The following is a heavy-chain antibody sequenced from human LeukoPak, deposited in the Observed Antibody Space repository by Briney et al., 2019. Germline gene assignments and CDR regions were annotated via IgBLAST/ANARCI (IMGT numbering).Heavy chain of an antibody. CDR2: ISSSSSYI. V-gene: IGHV3-21*01. J-gene: IGHJ6*02. CDR3: ARLGYCSGGSCYENQHYYYAMDV. Sequence: SGGSLRLSCAASGFTFSSYSMNWVRQAPGKGLEWVSSISSSSSYIYYADSVKGRLTISRDNAKNSLYLQMNSLRAEDTAVYYCARLGYCSGGSCYENQHYYYAMDVWRQGTTVTVSS. CDR1: GFTFSSYS. D-gene: IGHD2-15*01.